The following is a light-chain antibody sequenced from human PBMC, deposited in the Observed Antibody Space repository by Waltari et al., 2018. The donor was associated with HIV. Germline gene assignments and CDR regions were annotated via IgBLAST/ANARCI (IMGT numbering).Light chain of an antibody. CDR2: EVS. V-gene: IGLV2-14*03. CDR1: NNDIGSYNY. CDR3: SSYTSSITVI. J-gene: IGLJ2*01. Sequence: QSALTQPASVSGSYGQSLTISCTGTNNDIGSYNYVSWSQQHPGRAPKLLISEVSNRHSGISDRFSGSKSGNTASLTISGLQAEDEAHYYCSSYTSSITVIFGGGTQVTV.